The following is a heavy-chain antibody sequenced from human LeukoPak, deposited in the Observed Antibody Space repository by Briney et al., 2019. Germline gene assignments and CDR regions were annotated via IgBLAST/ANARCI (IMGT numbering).Heavy chain of an antibody. CDR2: IIPIFGTA. J-gene: IGHJ4*02. CDR3: ARDSVRAVVYGYDPTFDY. Sequence: SVNVSCKASGGTFSSYAISWVRQAPGQGLEWMGGIIPIFGTANYAQKFQGRVTITADESTSTAYMELSSLRSEDTAVYYCARDSVRAVVYGYDPTFDYWGQGTLVTVSS. V-gene: IGHV1-69*13. CDR1: GGTFSSYA. D-gene: IGHD5-12*01.